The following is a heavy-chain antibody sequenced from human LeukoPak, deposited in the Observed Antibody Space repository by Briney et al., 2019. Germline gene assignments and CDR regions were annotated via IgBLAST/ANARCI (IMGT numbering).Heavy chain of an antibody. CDR2: ISSSGSTI. V-gene: IGHV3-48*03. Sequence: GGSLRLSCAASGFTFSSYEMNWVRQAPGKGLEWVSYISSSGSTISYADSVKGRFTISRDNAKNSLCLQMNSLRAEDTAVYFCAREGALTVTKDAFDIWGQGTMVTVSS. D-gene: IGHD4-17*01. J-gene: IGHJ3*02. CDR1: GFTFSSYE. CDR3: AREGALTVTKDAFDI.